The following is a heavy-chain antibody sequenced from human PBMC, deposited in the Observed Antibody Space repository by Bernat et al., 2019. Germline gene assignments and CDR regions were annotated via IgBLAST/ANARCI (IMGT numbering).Heavy chain of an antibody. Sequence: QVQLVESGGGVVQPGRSLRLSCAASGFTFSNYGMHWVRQAPGKGLEWVEVISYDGSNKDYADSVKGRLTISRDNSKNTLYLQMNSLRAEDTAVYYCAKERHDSSGYYVGMDVWGQGTTVTVSS. CDR3: AKERHDSSGYYVGMDV. V-gene: IGHV3-30*18. J-gene: IGHJ6*02. D-gene: IGHD3-22*01. CDR1: GFTFSNYG. CDR2: ISYDGSNK.